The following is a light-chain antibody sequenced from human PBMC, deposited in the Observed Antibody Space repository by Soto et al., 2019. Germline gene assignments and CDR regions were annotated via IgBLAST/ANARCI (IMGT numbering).Light chain of an antibody. J-gene: IGKJ1*01. CDR2: AAA. Sequence: DIQLDQSPSSVSASVGDRVTVTCRASQSVASRLAWYQQKPGKAPKLLIYAAAKLQTGVPSRFSGTGSETDFTLTINSLQPEAFATYYCQQASSFPWTFCQGTRVDVK. CDR1: QSVASR. CDR3: QQASSFPWT. V-gene: IGKV1-12*01.